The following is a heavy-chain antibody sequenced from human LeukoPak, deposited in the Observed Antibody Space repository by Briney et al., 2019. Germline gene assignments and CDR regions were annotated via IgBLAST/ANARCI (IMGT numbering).Heavy chain of an antibody. CDR1: GFTFSSYW. Sequence: GGSLRLSCAASGFTFSSYWMHWVRQAPGKGLVWVSRINSDGSSTSYADSVKGRFTISRDNAKNTLYLQVNSLSAEDTAVYYCAREGGPFAGDPDAFDIWGQGTMVTVSS. CDR3: AREGGPFAGDPDAFDI. D-gene: IGHD2-15*01. V-gene: IGHV3-74*01. J-gene: IGHJ3*02. CDR2: INSDGSST.